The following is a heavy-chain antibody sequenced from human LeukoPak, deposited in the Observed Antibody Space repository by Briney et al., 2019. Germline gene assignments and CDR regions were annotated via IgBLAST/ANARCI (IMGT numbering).Heavy chain of an antibody. J-gene: IGHJ3*02. Sequence: PSETLSLICTVSGGSISSSSYYWVWIRQPPGKGLEWIGSIYYSGSTYYNPSLKSRVTISVDTSKNQFSLKLSSVAAADTAVYYCARALPAAVPVLAFDIWGQGTMVTVSS. V-gene: IGHV4-39*01. D-gene: IGHD2-2*01. CDR3: ARALPAAVPVLAFDI. CDR1: GGSISSSSYY. CDR2: IYYSGST.